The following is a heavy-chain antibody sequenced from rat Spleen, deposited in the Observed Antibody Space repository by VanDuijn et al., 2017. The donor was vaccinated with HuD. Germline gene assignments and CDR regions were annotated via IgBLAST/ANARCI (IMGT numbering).Heavy chain of an antibody. CDR1: GFTFRNYG. CDR2: ISTGGGNS. J-gene: IGHJ2*01. CDR3: STTGYRAYFFDY. Sequence: EVQLVESGGGLVQPGRSLKLSCAASGFTFRNYGMAWVRQTQTKGLEWVASISTGGGNSYYRDSVKGRFTISRDNAESTLYLQMDSLRSEDTATYYCSTTGYRAYFFDYWGQGIMVTVSS. V-gene: IGHV5S13*01. D-gene: IGHD2-2*01.